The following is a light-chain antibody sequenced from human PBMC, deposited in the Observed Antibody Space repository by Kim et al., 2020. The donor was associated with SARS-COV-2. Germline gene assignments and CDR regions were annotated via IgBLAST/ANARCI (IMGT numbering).Light chain of an antibody. CDR2: SDN. CDR3: AAWDDDLNAVI. Sequence: QSVLTQPPSASGTPGQRVVISCSGGSSNIGRNTVNWHQQLPGTAPKLLIYSDNKRPSGIPDRFSGSKSGTSGSLAIGGLQSEDEADYYCAAWDDDLNAVIFGGGTQLTVL. CDR1: SSNIGRNT. J-gene: IGLJ2*01. V-gene: IGLV1-44*01.